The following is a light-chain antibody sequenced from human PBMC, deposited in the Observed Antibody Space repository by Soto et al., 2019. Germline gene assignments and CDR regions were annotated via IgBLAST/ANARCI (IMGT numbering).Light chain of an antibody. J-gene: IGKJ1*01. CDR2: AAS. CDR3: LQHYRYPRP. Sequence: AIQMTQSPSSLSASVGDRVTVTCRASQDIRNAVAWYQQKPGKAPEVLIFAASSSKSGVPSRFSGSGSGADFTLNISSLQPEDFATDYCLQHYRYPRPFGHRPKVEIK. CDR1: QDIRNA. V-gene: IGKV1-6*01.